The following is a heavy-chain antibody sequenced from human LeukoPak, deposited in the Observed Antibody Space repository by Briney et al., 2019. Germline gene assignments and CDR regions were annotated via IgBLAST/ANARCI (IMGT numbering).Heavy chain of an antibody. CDR3: ASCSPFGYYFDY. D-gene: IGHD3-16*01. V-gene: IGHV3-23*01. CDR2: ISGGGGST. J-gene: IGHJ4*02. CDR1: GFTFSSYA. Sequence: GGSLRLSCAVSGFTFSSYAMSWVRQAPGKGLEWVSAISGGGGSTYYADSVKGRFTISRDNSKNTLYLQMNSLRAEDTAVYYCASCSPFGYYFDYWGQGTLVTVSS.